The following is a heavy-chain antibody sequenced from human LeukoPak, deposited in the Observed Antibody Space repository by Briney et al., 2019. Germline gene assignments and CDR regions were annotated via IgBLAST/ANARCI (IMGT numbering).Heavy chain of an antibody. J-gene: IGHJ3*02. CDR1: GGSISSYY. V-gene: IGHV4-59*01. CDR2: IYYSGST. CDR3: ASSADYYDSSGYRAFDI. Sequence: SETPSLTCTVSGGSISSYYWSWIRQPPGKGLEWIGYIYYSGSTNYNPSLKSRVTISVDTSKNQFSLKLSSVTAADTAVYYCASSADYYDSSGYRAFDIWGQGTMVTVSS. D-gene: IGHD3-22*01.